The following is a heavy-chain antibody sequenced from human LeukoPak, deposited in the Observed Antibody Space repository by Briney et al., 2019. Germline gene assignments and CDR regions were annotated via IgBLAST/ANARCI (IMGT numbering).Heavy chain of an antibody. Sequence: PGGSLRLSCEASGFTVSSNYMSWVRQAPGKGLEWVSVIYSGGSTYYADSVKGRFTISRDNSKNTLFLQMNSLRPEDTAVYYCARGPDYDILADYFDYWGQGTLVTVSS. V-gene: IGHV3-66*01. CDR1: GFTVSSNY. CDR3: ARGPDYDILADYFDY. J-gene: IGHJ4*02. CDR2: IYSGGST. D-gene: IGHD3-9*01.